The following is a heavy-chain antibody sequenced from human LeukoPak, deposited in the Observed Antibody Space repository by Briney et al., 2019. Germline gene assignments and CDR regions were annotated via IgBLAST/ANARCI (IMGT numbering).Heavy chain of an antibody. CDR1: SYTFTSYG. J-gene: IGHJ6*03. D-gene: IGHD3-22*01. V-gene: IGHV1-18*01. CDR2: ISAYNGNT. Sequence: VKVSCKASSYTFTSYGISWVRQAPGQGLEWMGWISAYNGNTNYAQKLQGRVTMTTDTSTSTAYMELRSLRSDDTAVYYCARIVVVGYYYYYYMDVWGKGTTVTISS. CDR3: ARIVVVGYYYYYYMDV.